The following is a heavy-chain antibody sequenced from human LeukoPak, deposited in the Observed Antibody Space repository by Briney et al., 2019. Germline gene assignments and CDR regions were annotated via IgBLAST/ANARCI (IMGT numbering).Heavy chain of an antibody. J-gene: IGHJ5*02. CDR3: ARSLDILTGYYDA. CDR1: GYSFTNCW. V-gene: IGHV5-10-1*01. CDR2: IDPSDSYT. D-gene: IGHD3-9*01. Sequence: GESMMISWKGSGYSFTNCWIRWVRQMPGKGLEWMGRIDPSDSYTNYSPSFQGHVTISADKSISTAYLQWSSLKASDTAMYYCARSLDILTGYYDAWGQGTLVTVSS.